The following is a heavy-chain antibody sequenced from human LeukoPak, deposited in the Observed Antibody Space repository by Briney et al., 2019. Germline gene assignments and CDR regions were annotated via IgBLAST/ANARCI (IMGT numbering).Heavy chain of an antibody. CDR2: INHSGST. V-gene: IGHV4-34*01. CDR1: GGSFSGYY. Sequence: PSETLSLTCAVYGGSFSGYYWSWIRQPPGKGLEWIGEINHSGSTNYNPSLKSRVTISVDTSKNQFSRKLSSVTAADTAVYYCARGHYYGSGSYYHYYGMDVWGKGTTVTVSS. CDR3: ARGHYYGSGSYYHYYGMDV. D-gene: IGHD3-10*01. J-gene: IGHJ6*04.